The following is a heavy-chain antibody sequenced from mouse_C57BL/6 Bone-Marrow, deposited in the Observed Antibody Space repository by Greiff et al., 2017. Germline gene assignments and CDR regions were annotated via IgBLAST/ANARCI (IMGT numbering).Heavy chain of an antibody. CDR2: IYPGDGDT. CDR1: GYAFSSSW. J-gene: IGHJ3*01. CDR3: ARLGRGFAY. D-gene: IGHD3-3*01. V-gene: IGHV1-82*01. Sequence: VQVVASGPELVKPGASVKISCKASGYAFSSSWLNWVKQRPGKGLEWIGRIYPGDGDTNYNGKFKGKATLTADKSSSTAYMQLSSLTSEDSAVYFCARLGRGFAYWGQGTLVTVSA.